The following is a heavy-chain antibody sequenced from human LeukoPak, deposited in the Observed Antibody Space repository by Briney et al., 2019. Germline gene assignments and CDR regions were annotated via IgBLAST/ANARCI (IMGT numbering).Heavy chain of an antibody. CDR1: GGSISSSSYY. V-gene: IGHV4-39*01. Sequence: SETLSLTCTVSGGSISSSSYYWGWIRQPPGKGLEWIGSIYYSGSTYYNPSLKSRVTISVDTSKNQFSLKLSSVTAADTAVYYCASNQLVLDAFDIWGQGTMVTVSS. CDR2: IYYSGST. D-gene: IGHD1-1*01. J-gene: IGHJ3*02. CDR3: ASNQLVLDAFDI.